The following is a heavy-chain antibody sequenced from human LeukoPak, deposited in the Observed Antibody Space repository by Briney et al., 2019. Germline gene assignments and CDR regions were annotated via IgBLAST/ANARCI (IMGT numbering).Heavy chain of an antibody. V-gene: IGHV4-31*03. Sequence: PSETLSLTCTVSGGSISSGGYYWSWIRQHPGKGLEWIGYIYYSGSTYYNPSLKSRVTISVDTSKNQFSLKLSSVTAADTAVYYCARFDVSRGVIFPFDYWGQGTLVTVSS. J-gene: IGHJ4*02. CDR1: GGSISSGGYY. CDR3: ARFDVSRGVIFPFDY. CDR2: IYYSGST. D-gene: IGHD3-10*01.